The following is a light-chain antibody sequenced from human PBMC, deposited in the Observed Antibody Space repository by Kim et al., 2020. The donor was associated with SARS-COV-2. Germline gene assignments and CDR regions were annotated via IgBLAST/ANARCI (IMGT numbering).Light chain of an antibody. CDR1: QSVSSY. V-gene: IGKV3-11*01. CDR3: QQRSNWPEWT. CDR2: DAS. J-gene: IGKJ1*01. Sequence: APGERATLACRASQSVSSYLAWYQQKPGQAPRLLIYDASNRATGIPARFSGSGSGTDFTLTISSLEPEDFAVYYCQQRSNWPEWTFGQGTKVDIK.